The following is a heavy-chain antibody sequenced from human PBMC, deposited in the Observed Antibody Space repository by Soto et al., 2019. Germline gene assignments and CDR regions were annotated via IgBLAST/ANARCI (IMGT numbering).Heavy chain of an antibody. Sequence: PSETLSLTCTVSGGSISSSRYYWGWIRQPPGKGLEWTGSIYYSGGTYYNPSLKSRVTISVDTSKNQFSLKLSSVTAADTAVYYCERGEDCSSTSSYDYYYYGMDVWGQGTTVTVSS. CDR1: GGSISSSRYY. CDR3: ERGEDCSSTSSYDYYYYGMDV. J-gene: IGHJ6*02. CDR2: IYYSGGT. D-gene: IGHD2-2*01. V-gene: IGHV4-39*07.